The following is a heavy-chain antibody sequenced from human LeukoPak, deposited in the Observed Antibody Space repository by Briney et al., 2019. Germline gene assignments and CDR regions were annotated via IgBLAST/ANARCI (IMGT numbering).Heavy chain of an antibody. CDR1: GGSFSGYY. CDR2: INHSGST. J-gene: IGHJ6*03. V-gene: IGHV4-34*01. D-gene: IGHD3-10*01. Sequence: SETLSLTCAVYGGSFSGYYWSWIRQPPGKGLEWIGEINHSGSTNYNPSLKSRVTISVDTSKNQFSLKLSSVTAADTAVYYCARGVPHYYYYYMDVWGKGTTVTVSS. CDR3: ARGVPHYYYYYMDV.